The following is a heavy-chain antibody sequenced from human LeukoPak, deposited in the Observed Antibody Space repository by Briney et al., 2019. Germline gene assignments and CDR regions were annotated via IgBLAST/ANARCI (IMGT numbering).Heavy chain of an antibody. J-gene: IGHJ4*02. CDR2: IKTKTDGGTT. CDR1: GFTFINAW. CDR3: ARDTAMVGGLFDY. Sequence: GGSLRLSCAASGFTFINAWMSWVRQAPGKGLEWVGRIKTKTDGGTTDYAAPVKGRFTISRDDSKNTLYLQMNSLRAEDTAVYYCARDTAMVGGLFDYWGQGTLVTVSS. D-gene: IGHD5-18*01. V-gene: IGHV3-15*01.